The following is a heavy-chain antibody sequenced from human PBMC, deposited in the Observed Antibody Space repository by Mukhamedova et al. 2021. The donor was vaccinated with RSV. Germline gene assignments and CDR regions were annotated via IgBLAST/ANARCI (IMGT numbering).Heavy chain of an antibody. J-gene: IGHJ4*02. V-gene: IGHV1-69*01. CDR3: ARGVKESIVGARYLDFDY. D-gene: IGHD1-26*01. Sequence: QWYQRRVTITADESTSTAYMELSSLRSEDTAVYYCARGVKESIVGARYLDFDYWGQGTLVTVSS.